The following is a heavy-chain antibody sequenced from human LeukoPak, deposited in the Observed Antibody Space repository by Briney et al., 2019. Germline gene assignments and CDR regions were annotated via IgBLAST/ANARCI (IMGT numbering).Heavy chain of an antibody. D-gene: IGHD3-3*01. CDR1: GFTFSSYA. V-gene: IGHV3-23*01. Sequence: PGGSLRLSCAASGFTFSSYAMSWVRQAPGKGLEWVSAISGSGGSTYYADSVKGRFTISRDNSKNTLYLQMNSLRAEDTAVYYCAKILALRFLEWLPRYYYYYYMDVWGKGTTVTVSS. J-gene: IGHJ6*03. CDR3: AKILALRFLEWLPRYYYYYYMDV. CDR2: ISGSGGST.